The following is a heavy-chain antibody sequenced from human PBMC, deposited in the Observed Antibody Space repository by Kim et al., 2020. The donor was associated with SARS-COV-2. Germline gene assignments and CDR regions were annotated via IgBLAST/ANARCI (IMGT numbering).Heavy chain of an antibody. D-gene: IGHD1-26*01. V-gene: IGHV3-66*01. CDR3: ARSVGATYYFDY. Sequence: YADTVKRRFTISRDNSKNTLYLKMNSLRAEDTAVYYCARSVGATYYFDYWGQGTLVTVSS. J-gene: IGHJ4*02.